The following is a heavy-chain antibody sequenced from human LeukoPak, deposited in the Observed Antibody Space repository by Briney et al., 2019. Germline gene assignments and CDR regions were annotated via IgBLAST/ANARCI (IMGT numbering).Heavy chain of an antibody. CDR1: GFTFANYV. V-gene: IGHV3-30*04. CDR3: AELGITMIGGV. CDR2: TSPDEGLK. J-gene: IGHJ6*04. D-gene: IGHD3-10*02. Sequence: PGGSLRLSCAASGFTFANYVTHWVRQAPGKGLEWVAVTSPDEGLKFYGDSVKGRFTISRDNAKNSLYLQMNSLRAEDTAVYYCAELGITMIGGVWGKGTTVTISS.